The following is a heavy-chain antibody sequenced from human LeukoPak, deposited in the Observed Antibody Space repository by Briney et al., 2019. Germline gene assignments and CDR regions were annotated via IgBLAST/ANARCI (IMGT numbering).Heavy chain of an antibody. Sequence: GGSLRLSCAASGFTFSSYRMSWVRQAPGKGLEWVANIKQDGSEKYYVDSEKGRFTISRDNAKNSLYLQMNSLRAEDTAVYYCARAQVPAAMDYWGQGTLVTVSS. CDR1: GFTFSSYR. CDR2: IKQDGSEK. D-gene: IGHD2-2*01. CDR3: ARAQVPAAMDY. V-gene: IGHV3-7*03. J-gene: IGHJ4*02.